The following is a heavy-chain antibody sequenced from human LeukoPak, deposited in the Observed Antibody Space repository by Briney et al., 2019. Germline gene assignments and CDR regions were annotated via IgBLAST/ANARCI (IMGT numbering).Heavy chain of an antibody. J-gene: IGHJ4*02. Sequence: GGSLRLSCAASGFTFSSYAMGWVRQAPGKGLEWVSAISGSGGSTYYADSVKGRFTISRDNSKNTLYLQMNSLRAEDTAVYYCAQDQGYGSERVYYFDYWGQGTLVTVSS. V-gene: IGHV3-23*01. CDR1: GFTFSSYA. CDR3: AQDQGYGSERVYYFDY. D-gene: IGHD5-12*01. CDR2: ISGSGGST.